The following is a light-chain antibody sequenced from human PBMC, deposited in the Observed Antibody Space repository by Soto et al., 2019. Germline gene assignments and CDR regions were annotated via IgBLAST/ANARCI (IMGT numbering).Light chain of an antibody. CDR3: SSYTSSSTHVV. Sequence: ALTQPPSVSGSPGQSVTISCTGTSSDVGSYNRVSWYQQPPGTAPKLMIYEVSNRPSGVPDRFSGSKSGNTASLTISGLQAEDEADYYCSSYTSSSTHVVFGGGTKLTVL. CDR1: SSDVGSYNR. J-gene: IGLJ2*01. CDR2: EVS. V-gene: IGLV2-18*02.